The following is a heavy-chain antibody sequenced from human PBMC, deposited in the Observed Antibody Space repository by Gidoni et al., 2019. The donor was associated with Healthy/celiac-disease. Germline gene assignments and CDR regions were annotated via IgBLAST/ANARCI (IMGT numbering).Heavy chain of an antibody. CDR3: AKDTSGVTGHFDY. CDR2: ISWDGGST. J-gene: IGHJ4*02. V-gene: IGHV3-43*01. CDR1: GFPFDDYT. D-gene: IGHD3-10*01. Sequence: EVQLVESGGVVVQPGGSLRLSCAASGFPFDDYTMHWVRQAPGKGLEWVSLISWDGGSTYYADSVKGRFTISRDNSKNSLYLQMNSLRTEDTALYYCAKDTSGVTGHFDYWGQGTLVTVSS.